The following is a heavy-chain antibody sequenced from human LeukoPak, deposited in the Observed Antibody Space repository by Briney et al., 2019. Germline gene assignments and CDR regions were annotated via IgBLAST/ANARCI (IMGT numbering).Heavy chain of an antibody. V-gene: IGHV3-21*01. D-gene: IGHD3-22*01. Sequence: PGGSLRLSCAASGFTFSSYSMNWVRQAPGKGLEWVSSISSSSSYIYYADSVKGRFTTSRDNAKNSLYLQMNSLRAEDTAVYYCASGYYDSSGYYYSWFDPWGQGTLVTVSS. J-gene: IGHJ5*02. CDR2: ISSSSSYI. CDR3: ASGYYDSSGYYYSWFDP. CDR1: GFTFSSYS.